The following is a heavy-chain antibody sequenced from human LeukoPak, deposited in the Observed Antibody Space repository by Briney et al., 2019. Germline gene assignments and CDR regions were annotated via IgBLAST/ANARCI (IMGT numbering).Heavy chain of an antibody. CDR3: ARGIGPEAFQDIVVVPAAIGYAFDI. Sequence: GASVNVSCKASGYTFTSYYMHWVRQAPGQGLEWMGIINPSGGSTSYGQKFQGRVTMTRDMSTSTVYMELSSLRSEDTAVYYCARGIGPEAFQDIVVVPAAIGYAFDIWGQGTMVTVSS. CDR1: GYTFTSYY. D-gene: IGHD2-2*01. CDR2: INPSGGST. V-gene: IGHV1-46*01. J-gene: IGHJ3*02.